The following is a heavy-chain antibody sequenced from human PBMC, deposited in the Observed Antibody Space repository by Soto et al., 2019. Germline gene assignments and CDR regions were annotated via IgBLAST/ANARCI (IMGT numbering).Heavy chain of an antibody. V-gene: IGHV6-1*01. CDR2: TYYRTRWYY. D-gene: IGHD1-7*01. Sequence: QTLTDTCVISGDSVSNNRAAWNWIRQSPSRGLEWLGRTYYRTRWYYDYAVSVRSRITVNPDTSKNQFSLQLTSVTPEDTAVYYCAGTTSHYWYYMDVWGKGTTVTVSS. CDR1: GDSVSNNRAA. J-gene: IGHJ6*03. CDR3: AGTTSHYWYYMDV.